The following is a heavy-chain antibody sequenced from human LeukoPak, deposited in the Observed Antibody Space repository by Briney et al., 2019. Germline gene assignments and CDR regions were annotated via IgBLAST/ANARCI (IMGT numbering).Heavy chain of an antibody. CDR1: GGSISSYY. CDR2: IYYSGST. Sequence: KPSETLSLTCTVSGGSISSYYWSWIRQPPGKGLEWIGYIYYSGSTNYNPSLKSRVTISVDTSKNQFSLKLSSVTAADTAVYYCARGWELLSDAFDIWGQGTMVTVSS. J-gene: IGHJ3*02. CDR3: ARGWELLSDAFDI. D-gene: IGHD1-26*01. V-gene: IGHV4-59*08.